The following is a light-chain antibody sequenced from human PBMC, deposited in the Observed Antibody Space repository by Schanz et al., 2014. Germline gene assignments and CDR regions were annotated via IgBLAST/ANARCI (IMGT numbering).Light chain of an antibody. CDR2: DVT. V-gene: IGLV2-11*01. J-gene: IGLJ2*01. CDR1: SSDVGAYTY. CDR3: CSYTSSSTVV. Sequence: QSALTQPRSVSGSPGQSVTISCTGTSSDVGAYTYVSWYQQPPGKAPKLMIYDVTERPSGVPDRFSGSKSGNTASLTISGLQAEDEADYYCCSYTSSSTVVFGGGTKLTVL.